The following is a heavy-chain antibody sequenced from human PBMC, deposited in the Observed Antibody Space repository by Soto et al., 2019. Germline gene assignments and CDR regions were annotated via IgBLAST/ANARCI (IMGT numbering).Heavy chain of an antibody. CDR1: GGSIISASYS. J-gene: IGHJ5*02. V-gene: IGHV4-31*11. CDR2: IYSSGSA. Sequence: SETLSLTCAVSGGSIISASYSWNWIRQSPGRGLEWIGHIYSSGSAYYNPSLKSRVSISVDTSNNQFSLKLTSVTAADTAVYFCAREDAARIERWFDAWGQGILVTVSS. D-gene: IGHD6-6*01. CDR3: AREDAARIERWFDA.